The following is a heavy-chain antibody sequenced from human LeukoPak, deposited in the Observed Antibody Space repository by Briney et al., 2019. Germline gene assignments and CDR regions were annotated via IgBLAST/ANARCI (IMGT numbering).Heavy chain of an antibody. Sequence: GGSLRLSCAASGFTFSSYAMSWVRQAPGKGLEWVSAISGSGGSTYYADSVKGRFTISRDNSKNTLYLQMNSPRAEDTAVYYCAKSPRLSNYVCSHYWGQGTLVTVSS. CDR2: ISGSGGST. V-gene: IGHV3-23*01. D-gene: IGHD4-11*01. J-gene: IGHJ4*02. CDR1: GFTFSSYA. CDR3: AKSPRLSNYVCSHY.